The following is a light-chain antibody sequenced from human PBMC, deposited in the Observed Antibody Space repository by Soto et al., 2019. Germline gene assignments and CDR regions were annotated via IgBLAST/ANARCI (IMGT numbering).Light chain of an antibody. CDR2: KAS. CDR1: QGISTW. J-gene: IGKJ2*01. Sequence: DIQMTQSPSTLPASVGDRVTITCRARQGISTWLTWYQQPPGKAPKLLTYKASSLQSGVQSIFSGSGSGTHFTLTINTLQPDDVATYYWQQYNSYPYTFGQGTKLEIK. V-gene: IGKV1-5*03. CDR3: QQYNSYPYT.